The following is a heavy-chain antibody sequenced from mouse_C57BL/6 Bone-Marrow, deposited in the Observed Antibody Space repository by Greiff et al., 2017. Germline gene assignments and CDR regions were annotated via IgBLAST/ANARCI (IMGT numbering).Heavy chain of an antibody. V-gene: IGHV5-16*01. CDR1: GFTFSDYY. CDR3: AREAGPFDY. J-gene: IGHJ2*01. CDR2: LNYDGSST. Sequence: EVKLVESEGGLVQPGSSMKLSCTASGFTFSDYYMAWVRQVPEKGLEWVANLNYDGSSTYYLDSLKSRFIISGDNAKNILYLQMSGVKSEDTATYYGAREAGPFDYWGQGTTLTVSS.